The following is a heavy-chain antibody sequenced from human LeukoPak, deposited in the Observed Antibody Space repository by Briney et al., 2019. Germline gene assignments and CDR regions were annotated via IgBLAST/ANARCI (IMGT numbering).Heavy chain of an antibody. CDR3: ARDLRLKGSVGAKTDY. J-gene: IGHJ4*02. V-gene: IGHV1-18*01. CDR1: GYTLTSYG. CDR2: ISAYNGNT. D-gene: IGHD3-10*01. Sequence: ASVKVSCKASGYTLTSYGISWVRQAPGQGLEWMGWISAYNGNTNYAQKLQGRVTMTTDTSTSTAYMELRSLRSDDTAVYYCARDLRLKGSVGAKTDYWGQGTLVTVSS.